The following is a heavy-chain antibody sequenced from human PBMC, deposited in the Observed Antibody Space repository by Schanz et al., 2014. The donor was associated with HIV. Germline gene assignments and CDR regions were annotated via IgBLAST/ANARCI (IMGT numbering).Heavy chain of an antibody. CDR3: AKFGRLLGNFDD. D-gene: IGHD2-15*01. CDR2: ISGSISTT. CDR1: GFTFSSYA. Sequence: EVKLVESGGGLVKPGRSLRLSCAASGFTFSSYAMSWVRQAPGKGLEWVSAISGSISTTFYADSVKGRFTISRDKSKNTLYLQMNSLRAEDTAVYYCAKFGRLLGNFDDWGQGTLVTVSS. V-gene: IGHV3-23*04. J-gene: IGHJ4*02.